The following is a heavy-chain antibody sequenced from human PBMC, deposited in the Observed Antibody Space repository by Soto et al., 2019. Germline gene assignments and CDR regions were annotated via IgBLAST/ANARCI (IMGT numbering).Heavy chain of an antibody. V-gene: IGHV3-48*02. CDR1: GFILSSNS. CDR2: ISSSSRNI. Sequence: EVQLVESGGGLVQPGGSLRLSCVASGFILSSNSMHWVRQAPGKGPQWVSYISSSSRNIYYIDSVKGRFTVSRDNAKNSLYLQMNSMRDEGPAVYYCGRDWPVNWGQGTLVTVSS. J-gene: IGHJ4*02. CDR3: GRDWPVN.